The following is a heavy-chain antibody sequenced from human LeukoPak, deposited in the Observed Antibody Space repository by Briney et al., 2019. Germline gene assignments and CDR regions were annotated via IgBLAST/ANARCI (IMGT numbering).Heavy chain of an antibody. CDR1: AFTFNTFDNFA. J-gene: IGHJ1*01. CDR2: ISESGAST. CDR3: AKDMGSWYPKGYFQH. Sequence: GGSLRLSCSVSAFTFNTFDNFAMNWVRQAPGKGLEWVAAISESGASTYYAASVKGRFTISRDNSENTLYLQMHGLRAGDTAVYYCAKDMGSWYPKGYFQHWGQGTLVTVSS. V-gene: IGHV3-23*01. D-gene: IGHD6-13*01.